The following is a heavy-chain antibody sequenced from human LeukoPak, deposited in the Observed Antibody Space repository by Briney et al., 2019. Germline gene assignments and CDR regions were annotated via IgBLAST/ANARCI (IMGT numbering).Heavy chain of an antibody. CDR2: IGTAGDT. CDR3: ARARFGEPPDY. D-gene: IGHD3-10*01. Sequence: GGSLRLSCAASGFTFSSYDMHWVRQATGKGLEWVSAIGTAGDTYYPGSVKGRFTISRENAKNSLYLQMNSLRAGDTAVYYCARARFGEPPDYWGQGTLVTVSS. CDR1: GFTFSSYD. V-gene: IGHV3-13*01. J-gene: IGHJ4*02.